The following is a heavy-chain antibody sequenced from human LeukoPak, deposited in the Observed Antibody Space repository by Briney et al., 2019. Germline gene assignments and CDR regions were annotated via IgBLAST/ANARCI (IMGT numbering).Heavy chain of an antibody. J-gene: IGHJ4*02. CDR2: IYYSGTT. CDR1: GGSISNYY. D-gene: IGHD4-23*01. CDR3: ARGVDYGGIYDY. Sequence: SETLSLTCTVSGGSISNYYWSWVRQPPGKGLEWIGHIYYSGTTNYSPSLKSRVTISVDTSKNQLSLKLSSATAADTAVYYCARGVDYGGIYDYWGQGTLVTVSS. V-gene: IGHV4-59*13.